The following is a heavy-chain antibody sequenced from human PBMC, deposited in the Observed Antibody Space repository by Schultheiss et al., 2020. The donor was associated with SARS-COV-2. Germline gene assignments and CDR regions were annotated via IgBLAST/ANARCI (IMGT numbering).Heavy chain of an antibody. J-gene: IGHJ6*02. CDR3: ARDRGGSGWSHYYYYGMDV. CDR1: GGSISSYY. CDR2: IYYSGST. Sequence: GSLRLSCAVSGGSISSYYWSWIRQPPGKGLEWIGYIYYSGSTNYNPSLKSRVTMSVDTSKNQFSLKLSSVTAADTAVYYCARDRGGSGWSHYYYYGMDVWGQGTTVTVSS. D-gene: IGHD6-19*01. V-gene: IGHV4-59*12.